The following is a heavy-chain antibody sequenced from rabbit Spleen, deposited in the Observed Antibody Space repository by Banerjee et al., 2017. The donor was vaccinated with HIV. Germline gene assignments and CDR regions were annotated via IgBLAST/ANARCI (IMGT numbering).Heavy chain of an antibody. J-gene: IGHJ4*01. CDR2: IYTSSEST. CDR1: GFDLSSYYY. CDR3: ARDLVYAGYGGDGYVYFNL. Sequence: QEQLVESGGGLVQPGGSLKLSCKGSGFDLSSYYYMCWVRQAPGKGLELIGCIYTSSESTWYASWVNGRFTISRNTNLNTVDLKMISLTAADTATYFCARDLVYAGYGGDGYVYFNLWGPGTLV. V-gene: IGHV1S43*01. D-gene: IGHD7-1*01.